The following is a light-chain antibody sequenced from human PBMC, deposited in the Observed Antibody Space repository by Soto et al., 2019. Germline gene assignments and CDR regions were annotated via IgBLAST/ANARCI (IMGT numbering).Light chain of an antibody. CDR1: QSVSSY. CDR2: DAS. V-gene: IGKV3-11*01. CDR3: QQRSNWPPT. Sequence: EIVLTQSPATLSLSPGERATLSCRASQSVSSYLAWYQQKPGQAPRLLIYDASNRATGIPARFSGSGSGTDFTLTISRLEPEDFAVYYCQQRSNWPPTVGGGTKVDIK. J-gene: IGKJ4*01.